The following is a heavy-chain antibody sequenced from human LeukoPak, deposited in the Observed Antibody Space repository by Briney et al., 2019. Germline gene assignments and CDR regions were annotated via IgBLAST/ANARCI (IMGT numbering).Heavy chain of an antibody. D-gene: IGHD3-10*01. V-gene: IGHV3-30*04. J-gene: IGHJ4*02. Sequence: GGSLRLSCAASGFTFSSYAMHWVRQAPGKGPEWVTVISNAGSNKYYADSVKGRFTISRDNSKNTLYLQMSSLTSDDTAVYYCAREVSLVRGIPYYFDYWGRGTLVTVSS. CDR3: AREVSLVRGIPYYFDY. CDR1: GFTFSSYA. CDR2: ISNAGSNK.